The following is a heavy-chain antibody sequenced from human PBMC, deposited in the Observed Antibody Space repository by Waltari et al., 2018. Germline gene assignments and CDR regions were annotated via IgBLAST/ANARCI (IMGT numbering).Heavy chain of an antibody. CDR3: AKSTGSYYEVFDY. Sequence: EVRLVESGGGLVQPGGSLTLSCAASGFTFRNYGMSWVRQAPGKGLEGVSTISGSGGTTFYADSVKGRFTMSKDNSKNTLFLQMNSLRFDDTAEYYCAKSTGSYYEVFDYWGRGTLVTVSS. D-gene: IGHD1-26*01. CDR1: GFTFRNYG. V-gene: IGHV3-23*04. CDR2: ISGSGGTT. J-gene: IGHJ4*02.